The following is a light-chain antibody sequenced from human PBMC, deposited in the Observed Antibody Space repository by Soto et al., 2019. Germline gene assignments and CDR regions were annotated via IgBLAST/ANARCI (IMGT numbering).Light chain of an antibody. Sequence: ELVLTQSPGTLSLSPGERATLSCRASQSVSSSYLAWYQQKPGRAPRLLIYGASSRATGIPDRFSGSGSGTDFTLTISRLEPEDFAVYYCQQYGSSPPTTFGQGTKVDIK. CDR3: QQYGSSPPTT. V-gene: IGKV3-20*01. J-gene: IGKJ1*01. CDR2: GAS. CDR1: QSVSSSY.